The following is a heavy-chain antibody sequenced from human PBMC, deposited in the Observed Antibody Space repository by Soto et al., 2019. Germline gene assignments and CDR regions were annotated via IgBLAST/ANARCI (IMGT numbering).Heavy chain of an antibody. J-gene: IGHJ4*02. CDR2: IYWDDDK. V-gene: IGHV2-5*02. CDR1: GFSLTTSGVG. CDR3: AQRVLRSVLGLVTTTAIYFDF. Sequence: QITLNESGPTQVKPSQTLTLTCTFSGFSLTTSGVGVGWIRQSPGKAPERLALIYWDDDKRYSPALQSRLPITKDTCKNRVVLPLADLDPGATATYYCAQRVLRSVLGLVTTTAIYFDFWGQGTPVAVSS. D-gene: IGHD3-3*01.